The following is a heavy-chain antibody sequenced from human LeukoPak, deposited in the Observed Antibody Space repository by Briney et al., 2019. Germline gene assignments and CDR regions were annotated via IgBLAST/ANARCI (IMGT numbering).Heavy chain of an antibody. J-gene: IGHJ6*04. D-gene: IGHD3-10*01. V-gene: IGHV5-10-1*01. CDR3: AVWFGELYSPNYYYYGMDV. Sequence: GESLKISCKGSGHSFTSYWISWVRQMPGKGLEWMGRIDPSDSYTNYSPSFQGHVTISADKSISTAYLQWSSLKASDTAMYYCAVWFGELYSPNYYYYGMDVWGKGTTVTVSS. CDR2: IDPSDSYT. CDR1: GHSFTSYW.